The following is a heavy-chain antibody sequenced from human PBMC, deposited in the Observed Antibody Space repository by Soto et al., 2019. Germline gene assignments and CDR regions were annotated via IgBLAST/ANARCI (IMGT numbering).Heavy chain of an antibody. D-gene: IGHD3-10*01. CDR3: TREGTNWFDP. CDR1: GDSVSTNSAA. J-gene: IGHJ5*02. V-gene: IGHV6-1*01. CDR2: TYYRSRWYN. Sequence: QVQLQQSGPGLVKTSQTLSLTCAISGDSVSTNSAAWNWIRQSPSRGLEWLGRTYYRSRWYNDYAVSVKSRITINPDTPKNQFSLHLNSVTPEDTAVYYCTREGTNWFDPWGQGTPVTVSS.